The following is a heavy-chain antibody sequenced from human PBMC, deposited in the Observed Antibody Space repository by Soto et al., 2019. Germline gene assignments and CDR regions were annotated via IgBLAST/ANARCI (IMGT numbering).Heavy chain of an antibody. Sequence: QVQLVESGGGVVQPGRSLRLSCAASGFTFSSYGMHWVRQAPGKGLEWVAVIWYDGSNKYYADSVKGRFTISRDNSKNTLYLQMNSLRAEDTAVYYCARDLGGGSWSGPLGGMDVWGQGTTVTVSS. CDR2: IWYDGSNK. D-gene: IGHD1-26*01. J-gene: IGHJ6*02. CDR1: GFTFSSYG. CDR3: ARDLGGGSWSGPLGGMDV. V-gene: IGHV3-33*01.